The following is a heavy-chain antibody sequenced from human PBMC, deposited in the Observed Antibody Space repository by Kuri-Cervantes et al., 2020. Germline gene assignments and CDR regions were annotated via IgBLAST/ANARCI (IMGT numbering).Heavy chain of an antibody. CDR2: MNPNSGNT. J-gene: IGHJ3*02. Sequence: ASVKVSCKASGYIFTNYALNWVRQAPGQGLEWMGWMNPNSGNTGYAQKFQGRVTMTRNTSINTAYMGLSSLSSEDTAVYYCARDLRLSSYSGYAFDIWGQGTKVTVSS. CDR1: GYIFTNYA. D-gene: IGHD3-3*01. V-gene: IGHV1-8*02. CDR3: ARDLRLSSYSGYAFDI.